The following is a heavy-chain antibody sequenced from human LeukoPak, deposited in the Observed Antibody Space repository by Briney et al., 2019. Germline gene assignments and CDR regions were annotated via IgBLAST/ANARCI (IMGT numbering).Heavy chain of an antibody. V-gene: IGHV3-23*01. CDR3: ALGYCSGGDCYAKPYYFDH. CDR1: GFTFRAYA. D-gene: IGHD2-15*01. CDR2: ISASGDTT. J-gene: IGHJ4*02. Sequence: PGGSLRLSCAASGFTFRAYAMSWVRQAPGKGLEWVSLISASGDTTYYADSVKGRFTISRDNSRNTPYLQMSSLRAEDTAVYYCALGYCSGGDCYAKPYYFDHWGQGTLVIVSS.